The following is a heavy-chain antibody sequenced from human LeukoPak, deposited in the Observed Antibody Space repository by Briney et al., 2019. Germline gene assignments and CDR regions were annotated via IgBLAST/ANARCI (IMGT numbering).Heavy chain of an antibody. CDR1: GYSFGDYG. V-gene: IGHV3-49*03. CDR3: TRVGSAYLIDY. D-gene: IGHD3-16*01. CDR2: IKSKTYGETT. Sequence: GGPLRLSCTTSGYSFGDYGMTWIRQAPGKGLEWVGLIKSKTYGETTEYAASVKGKFTISRDNSKVIAYVQMNSLKTEDTAVYYCTRVGSAYLIDYWGQGTLVTVSS. J-gene: IGHJ4*02.